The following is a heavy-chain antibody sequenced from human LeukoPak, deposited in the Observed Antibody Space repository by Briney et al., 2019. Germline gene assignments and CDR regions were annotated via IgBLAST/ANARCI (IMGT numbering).Heavy chain of an antibody. CDR3: AQTGGLVPGRYFVY. CDR2: ILYDGSDK. Sequence: GGSLRLSCAVSGFTFSSYWMSWVRHAPGKRLEWVTFILYDGSDKYYADSVKGRFTISRDNSKNTLYLQMSSLRAEDTAVYYYAQTGGLVPGRYFVYWGQGTLVTVSS. D-gene: IGHD6-6*01. V-gene: IGHV3-30*02. J-gene: IGHJ4*02. CDR1: GFTFSSYW.